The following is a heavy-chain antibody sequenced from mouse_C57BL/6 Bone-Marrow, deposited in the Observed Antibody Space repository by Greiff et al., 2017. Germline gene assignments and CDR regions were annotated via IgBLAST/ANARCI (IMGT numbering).Heavy chain of an antibody. Sequence: VQLQQPGAELVRPGSSVKLSCKASGYTFTSYWMHWVKQRPIQGLEWIGNIDPSDSETHYNQKFKDKATLTVDKSSSTAYMQLSSLTSEDSAVYYCARSYYSSRDYWGQGTTLTVSS. D-gene: IGHD2-5*01. J-gene: IGHJ2*01. CDR3: ARSYYSSRDY. CDR2: IDPSDSET. CDR1: GYTFTSYW. V-gene: IGHV1-52*01.